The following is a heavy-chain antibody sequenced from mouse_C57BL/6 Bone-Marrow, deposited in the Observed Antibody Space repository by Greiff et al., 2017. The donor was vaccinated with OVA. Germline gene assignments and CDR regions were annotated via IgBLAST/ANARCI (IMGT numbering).Heavy chain of an antibody. CDR2: ISNGGGST. D-gene: IGHD2-4*01. CDR3: ARYDYGSYYAMDY. J-gene: IGHJ4*01. CDR1: GFTFSDYY. V-gene: IGHV5-12*01. Sequence: EVQRVESGGGLVQPGGSLKLSCAASGFTFSDYYMYWVRQTPEKRLEWVAYISNGGGSTYYPDTVKGRFTISRDNAKNTLYLQMSRLKSEDTAMYYCARYDYGSYYAMDYWGQGTSVTVSS.